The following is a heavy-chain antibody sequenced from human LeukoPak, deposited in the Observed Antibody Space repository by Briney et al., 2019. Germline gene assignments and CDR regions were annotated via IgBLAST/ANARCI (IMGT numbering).Heavy chain of an antibody. CDR2: IKQDGSEK. CDR1: GFTFSSYS. CDR3: ARVYYSTYLVHYYYYMDV. J-gene: IGHJ6*03. Sequence: GGSLRLPCTASGFTFSSYSMNWVRHATGKGLEWVANIKQDGSEKYYVDSVKGRFTISRDNAKNSLYLQMNSLRAEDTAVYYCARVYYSTYLVHYYYYMDVWGKGTTVTVSS. V-gene: IGHV3-7*01. D-gene: IGHD3-10*01.